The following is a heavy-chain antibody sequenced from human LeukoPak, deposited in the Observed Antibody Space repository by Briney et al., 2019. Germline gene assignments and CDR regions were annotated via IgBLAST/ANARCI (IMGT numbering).Heavy chain of an antibody. J-gene: IGHJ4*02. V-gene: IGHV1-69*04. CDR2: IIPILGIA. CDR1: GGTFSSYA. Sequence: SVKVSCKASGGTFSSYAISWVRQAPGQGLEWMGRIIPILGIANYAQKFQGRVTITADKSTSTAYMELRSLRSDDTAIYYCARVTRILGPTPTNFDCWGQGTLVTVSS. CDR3: ARVTRILGPTPTNFDC. D-gene: IGHD1-26*01.